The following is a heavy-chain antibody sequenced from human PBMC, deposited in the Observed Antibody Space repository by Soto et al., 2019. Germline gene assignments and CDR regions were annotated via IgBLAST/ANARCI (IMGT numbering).Heavy chain of an antibody. D-gene: IGHD5-12*01. J-gene: IGHJ6*03. CDR3: ARMSVATRYMDV. Sequence: ETLSLTCSVSGGSISSSSHFWGWIRQPPGKGLEWIGSLYYSGATYYNPTLKGRVTIFVDRSKNEFSLNLSSVTAADTAVYYCARMSVATRYMDVWGRGTTVTVSS. CDR1: GGSISSSSHF. V-gene: IGHV4-39*01. CDR2: LYYSGAT.